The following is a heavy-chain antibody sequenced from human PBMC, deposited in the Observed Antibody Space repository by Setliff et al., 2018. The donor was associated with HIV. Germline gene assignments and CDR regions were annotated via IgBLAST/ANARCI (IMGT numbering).Heavy chain of an antibody. CDR3: ARVWEWNYDLGY. CDR2: ISANNGNT. J-gene: IGHJ4*02. Sequence: ASVKVSCKASGYTFTSYGISWVRQAPGQGLEWMGWISANNGNTNYAQKLQGRVTMTRDTSTSTAYMELRSLRSDDTAVYYCARVWEWNYDLGYWGQGTLVTVSS. CDR1: GYTFTSYG. D-gene: IGHD1-7*01. V-gene: IGHV1-18*01.